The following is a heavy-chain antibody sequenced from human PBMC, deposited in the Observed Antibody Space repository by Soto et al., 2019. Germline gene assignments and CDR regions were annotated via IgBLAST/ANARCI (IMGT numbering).Heavy chain of an antibody. CDR2: IIPIFGIA. J-gene: IGHJ6*02. CDR3: AREDRDRETGLVPAAIDGMDV. V-gene: IGHV1-69*08. D-gene: IGHD2-2*01. Sequence: QVQLVQSGAEVKKPGSSVKVSCKASGGTFSRYSITWVRQAPGHGLEWLGRIIPIFGIASYAQKFQGRDTITADESTSTAYMELSSLRSDDTAVYYCAREDRDRETGLVPAAIDGMDVWGQGTTVTVSS. CDR1: GGTFSRYS.